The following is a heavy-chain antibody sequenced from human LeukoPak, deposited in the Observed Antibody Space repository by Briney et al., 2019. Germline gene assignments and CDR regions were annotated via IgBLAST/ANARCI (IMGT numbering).Heavy chain of an antibody. J-gene: IGHJ4*02. CDR2: IIPMFGIA. Sequence: SVKVSCKASGGTFSRYAISWVRQAPGQGLEWMGGIIPMFGIANYAQKFQGRVTITADKSTSTAYMELSSPRSEDTAVYYCARDLGYCSSTSCSDYWGQGTLVTVSS. CDR3: ARDLGYCSSTSCSDY. D-gene: IGHD2-2*01. V-gene: IGHV1-69*17. CDR1: GGTFSRYA.